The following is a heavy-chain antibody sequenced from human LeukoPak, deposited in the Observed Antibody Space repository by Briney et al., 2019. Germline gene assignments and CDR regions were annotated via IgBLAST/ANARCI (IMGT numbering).Heavy chain of an antibody. D-gene: IGHD6-13*01. V-gene: IGHV3-7*03. Sequence: QDGHTKSYLASCKARFTISRDNARNWLYLQMNSLRAEDTATYYCARSLPYGTTWYGRSDFWAQGTLVTVSS. CDR2: QDGHTK. CDR3: ARSLPYGTTWYGRSDF. J-gene: IGHJ4*02.